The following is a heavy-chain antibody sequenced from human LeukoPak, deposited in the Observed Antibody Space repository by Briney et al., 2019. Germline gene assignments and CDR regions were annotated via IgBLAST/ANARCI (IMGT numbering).Heavy chain of an antibody. V-gene: IGHV4-39*07. D-gene: IGHD1-1*01. Sequence: PSETLSLTCTVSGGSISSSSYYWGWIRQPPGKGLEWIGSIYYSGSTYYNPSLKSRVTISVDTSKNQFSLKLSSVTAADTAVYYCARENWNSFDYWGQGTLVTVSS. CDR2: IYYSGST. CDR1: GGSISSSSYY. J-gene: IGHJ4*02. CDR3: ARENWNSFDY.